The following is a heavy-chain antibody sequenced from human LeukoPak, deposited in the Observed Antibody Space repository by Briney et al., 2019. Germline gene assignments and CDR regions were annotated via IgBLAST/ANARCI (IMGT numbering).Heavy chain of an antibody. J-gene: IGHJ6*02. V-gene: IGHV1-2*02. Sequence: ASVKVSCKASGFTFNNFYMHWVRQAPGQGLEWMGWINPNSGGTNYAQKFQGRVTMTRDTSINTAYMELSRLRSDDTAVYYCARGGFSRSSEFYYGMDVWGQGTTVIVSS. CDR1: GFTFNNFY. D-gene: IGHD6-6*01. CDR2: INPNSGGT. CDR3: ARGGFSRSSEFYYGMDV.